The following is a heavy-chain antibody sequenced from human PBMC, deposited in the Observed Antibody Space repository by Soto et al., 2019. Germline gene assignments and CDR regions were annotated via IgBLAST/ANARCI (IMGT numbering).Heavy chain of an antibody. J-gene: IGHJ6*02. D-gene: IGHD7-27*01. V-gene: IGHV3-7*01. CDR3: ASRGWGYYYYGMDV. Sequence: PGGSLRLSCAASGFTFSSYWMSWVRQAPGKGLEWVANIKQDGSEKYYVDSVKGRFTISRDNAKNSLYLQMNSLRAEDTAVYYCASRGWGYYYYGMDVWGQGTTVTVSS. CDR2: IKQDGSEK. CDR1: GFTFSSYW.